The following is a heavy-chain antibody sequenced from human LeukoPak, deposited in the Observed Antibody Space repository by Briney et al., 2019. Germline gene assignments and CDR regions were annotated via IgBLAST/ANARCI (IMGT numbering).Heavy chain of an antibody. V-gene: IGHV3-48*03. CDR2: ISSGSGTTI. D-gene: IGHD2-8*01. CDR1: GFSFRSYE. Sequence: GGSLRLSCAASGFSFRSYELNWVRQAPGKGLEWVSCISSGSGTTIYYADSVKGRFTISRDNAKNSLYLQMNSLRAEDTAIYYCAREGMLPERDDYDIWGQGTMVTVSS. CDR3: AREGMLPERDDYDI. J-gene: IGHJ3*02.